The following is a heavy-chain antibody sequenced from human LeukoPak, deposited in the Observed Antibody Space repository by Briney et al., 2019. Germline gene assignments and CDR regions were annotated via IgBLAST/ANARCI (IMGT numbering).Heavy chain of an antibody. V-gene: IGHV3-30*03. CDR3: AGGYSLDY. D-gene: IGHD3-22*01. Sequence: GRSLRLSCAASGFTFSSYGMHWVRQAPGKGLEWVAVISYDGSNKYYADSVKGRFTISRDNSKNTLYLQMNSLRAEDTAVYYCAGGYSLDYWGQGTLVTVSS. CDR2: ISYDGSNK. CDR1: GFTFSSYG. J-gene: IGHJ4*02.